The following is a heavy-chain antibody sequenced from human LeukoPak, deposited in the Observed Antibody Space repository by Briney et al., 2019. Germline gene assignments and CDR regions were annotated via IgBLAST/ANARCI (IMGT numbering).Heavy chain of an antibody. CDR3: ARDPRGFYYGSGNYYYLDV. V-gene: IGHV1-69*01. Sequence: GSSVKVSCKASGGTYNNYAITWVRQAPGQGLEWVGGILPVFGTSNYAQRFQGRVTVTADESTGTTYMELSSLRSEDTAVYYCARDPRGFYYGSGNYYYLDVWGKGTTVTVSS. CDR1: GGTYNNYA. J-gene: IGHJ6*03. D-gene: IGHD3-10*01. CDR2: ILPVFGTS.